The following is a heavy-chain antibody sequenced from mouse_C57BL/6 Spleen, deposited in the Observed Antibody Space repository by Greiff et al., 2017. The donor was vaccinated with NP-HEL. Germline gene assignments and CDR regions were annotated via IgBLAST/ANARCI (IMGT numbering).Heavy chain of an antibody. J-gene: IGHJ2*01. Sequence: QVQLKESGAELVRPGASVKLSCKASGYTFTDYYINWVKQRPGQGLEWIARIYPGSGNTYYNEKFKGKATLTAEKSSSTAYMQLSSLTSEDSAVYFCARSHYYGSSYVDYFDYWGQGTTLTVSS. D-gene: IGHD1-1*01. V-gene: IGHV1-76*01. CDR2: IYPGSGNT. CDR1: GYTFTDYY. CDR3: ARSHYYGSSYVDYFDY.